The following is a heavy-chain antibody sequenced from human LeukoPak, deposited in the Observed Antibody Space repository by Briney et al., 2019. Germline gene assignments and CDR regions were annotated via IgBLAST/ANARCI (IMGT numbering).Heavy chain of an antibody. D-gene: IGHD2-15*01. CDR2: IYYSGST. CDR3: ARRITITLNPYVDV. V-gene: IGHV4-59*12. J-gene: IGHJ6*02. CDR1: GGSISSYY. Sequence: TSETLSLTCTVSGGSISSYYWSWIRQPPGKGLEWIGYIYYSGSTNYNPSLKSRVTISVDTSKNQFSLKLSSVTAADTAVYYCARRITITLNPYVDVWGQGTTVTVSS.